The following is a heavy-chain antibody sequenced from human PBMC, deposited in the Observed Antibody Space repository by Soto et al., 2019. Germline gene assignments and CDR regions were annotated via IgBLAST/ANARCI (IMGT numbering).Heavy chain of an antibody. J-gene: IGHJ4*02. Sequence: ASVKVSCKASGNSFTTYYMHWVRQAPGQGLEWMGIVNPSGGRTTYAQKFQGRVTMTRDTSTSTFHMELSSLTSEDTAVYYCAGLYHYDSSGYYDYWGQGTLVTVSS. CDR2: VNPSGGRT. D-gene: IGHD3-22*01. V-gene: IGHV1-46*01. CDR1: GNSFTTYY. CDR3: AGLYHYDSSGYYDY.